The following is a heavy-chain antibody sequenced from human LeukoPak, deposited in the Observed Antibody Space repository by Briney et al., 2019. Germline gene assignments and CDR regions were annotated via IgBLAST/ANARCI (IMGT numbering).Heavy chain of an antibody. CDR1: GLTFSSYE. CDR2: ISSSGSTI. J-gene: IGHJ4*02. CDR3: ARDQSGYSDY. D-gene: IGHD3-3*01. V-gene: IGHV3-48*03. Sequence: GGSLRLSCAASGLTFSSYEMNWVRQAPGKGLEWVSYISSSGSTIYYADSVKGRFTISRDNAKNSLYLQMNGLRAEDTAVYYCARDQSGYSDYWGQGTLVTVSS.